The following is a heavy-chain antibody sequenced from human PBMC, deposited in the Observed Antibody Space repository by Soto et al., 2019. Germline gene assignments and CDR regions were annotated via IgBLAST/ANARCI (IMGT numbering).Heavy chain of an antibody. CDR3: ARWRVRGVIDAYYYYGMDV. V-gene: IGHV4-34*01. D-gene: IGHD3-10*01. Sequence: KPSETLSLTCAVYGGSFSGYYWSWIRQPPGKGLEWIGEINHSGSTNFNPSLKSRVTISVETSKNQFSLKLSSVTAADTAVYYCARWRVRGVIDAYYYYGMDVWGQGTTVTVSS. CDR1: GGSFSGYY. J-gene: IGHJ6*02. CDR2: INHSGST.